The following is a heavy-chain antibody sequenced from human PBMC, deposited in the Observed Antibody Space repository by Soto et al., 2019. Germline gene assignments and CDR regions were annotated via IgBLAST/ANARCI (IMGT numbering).Heavy chain of an antibody. D-gene: IGHD3-22*01. CDR3: ARAPQYYYDSSGYVLDY. V-gene: IGHV3-30-3*01. Sequence: GGSLRLSCAASGFTFSSYAMHWVRQAPGKGLEWVAVISYDGSNKYYADSVKGRFTISRDNSKNTLYLQMNSLRAEDTAVYYCARAPQYYYDSSGYVLDYWGQGTLVTVSS. CDR2: ISYDGSNK. J-gene: IGHJ4*02. CDR1: GFTFSSYA.